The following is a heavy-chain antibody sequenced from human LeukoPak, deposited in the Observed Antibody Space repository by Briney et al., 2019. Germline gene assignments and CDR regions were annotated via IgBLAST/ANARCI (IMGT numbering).Heavy chain of an antibody. V-gene: IGHV1-3*01. CDR1: GYTFTSYA. CDR3: ARPRRSGWYLDY. CDR2: INAGNGNT. D-gene: IGHD6-19*01. J-gene: IGHJ4*02. Sequence: ASVKVSCKASGYTFTSYAMHWVRQAPGQRLEWMGWINAGNGNTKYSQKFQGRVTITRDTSASTAYMELSSLRSEDTAVYYCARPRRSGWYLDYWGQGTLVTVSS.